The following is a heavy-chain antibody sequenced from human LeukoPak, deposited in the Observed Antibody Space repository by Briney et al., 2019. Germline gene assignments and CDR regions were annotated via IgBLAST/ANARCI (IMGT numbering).Heavy chain of an antibody. J-gene: IGHJ6*02. Sequence: GGSLRLSCVGSGFTSIAYALTWARQAPGKGLEWVSGISGGGVTTYYADSVKGRFTISRDNSKNTLYLQMSSLRADDTAIYYCARNQQLGGHSYYYYGMDVWGQGTTVTVSS. V-gene: IGHV3-23*01. CDR2: ISGGGVTT. CDR1: GFTSIAYA. CDR3: ARNQQLGGHSYYYYGMDV. D-gene: IGHD3-16*01.